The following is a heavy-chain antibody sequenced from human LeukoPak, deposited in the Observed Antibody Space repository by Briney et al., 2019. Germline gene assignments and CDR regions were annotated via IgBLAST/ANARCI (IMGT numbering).Heavy chain of an antibody. D-gene: IGHD1-26*01. Sequence: GGSLRLSCAASGFTFSSYWMHWVRQGPGKGLVCVARIKSDGSYTSYADSVKGRFTISRDNAKSTLYLQMNSLRAEDTAVYYCAKDDGTYGIDYWGQGNLVTVSP. J-gene: IGHJ4*02. CDR1: GFTFSSYW. V-gene: IGHV3-74*01. CDR3: AKDDGTYGIDY. CDR2: IKSDGSYT.